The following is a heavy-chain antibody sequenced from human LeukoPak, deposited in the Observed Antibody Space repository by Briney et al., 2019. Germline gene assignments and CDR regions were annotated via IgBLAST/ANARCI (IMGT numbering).Heavy chain of an antibody. Sequence: GRSLRLSCAASGFTFSSYGMHWVRQAPGKGLEWVAVIWYDGSNKYYADSVKGRFTISRDNSKNTLYLQMNSLRAEDTAVYYCARYYGSGSYLSHFDYWGQGTLVTVSS. CDR3: ARYYGSGSYLSHFDY. V-gene: IGHV3-33*01. CDR1: GFTFSSYG. CDR2: IWYDGSNK. J-gene: IGHJ4*02. D-gene: IGHD3-10*01.